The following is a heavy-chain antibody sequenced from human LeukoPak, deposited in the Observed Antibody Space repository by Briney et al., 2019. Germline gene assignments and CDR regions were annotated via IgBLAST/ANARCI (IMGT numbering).Heavy chain of an antibody. CDR1: GFTFDDYA. D-gene: IGHD6-19*01. CDR3: AKDSVAVAGIIDY. J-gene: IGHJ4*02. CDR2: ISWNSGSI. Sequence: GGSLRLSCAASGFTFDDYAMHWVRQAPGKGLEWVSGISWNSGSIGYADSVKGRFTISRDNAKNSLYLQMNSLRAEDTALYYCAKDSVAVAGIIDYWGQGTLVTVSS. V-gene: IGHV3-9*01.